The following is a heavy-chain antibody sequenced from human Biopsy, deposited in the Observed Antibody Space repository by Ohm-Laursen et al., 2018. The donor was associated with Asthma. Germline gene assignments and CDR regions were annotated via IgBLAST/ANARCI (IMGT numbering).Heavy chain of an antibody. CDR2: ISYDGSNK. CDR1: GLTFSSYG. Sequence: RSLRLSCAASGLTFSSYGMHWVRQAPGKGLEWVAVISYDGSNKYYADSVKGRFTISRDNSKNTLYLQMNSLRAEDTAVYYCARESSVAGSSDFDYWGQGTLVTVSS. CDR3: ARESSVAGSSDFDY. V-gene: IGHV3-30*03. J-gene: IGHJ4*02. D-gene: IGHD6-19*01.